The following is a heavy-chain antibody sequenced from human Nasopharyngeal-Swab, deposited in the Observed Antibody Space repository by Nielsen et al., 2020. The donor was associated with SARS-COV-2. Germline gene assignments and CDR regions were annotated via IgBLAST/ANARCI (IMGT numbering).Heavy chain of an antibody. CDR3: AKDQGSYYDY. CDR2: IYSGGSST. D-gene: IGHD1-26*01. J-gene: IGHJ4*02. V-gene: IGHV3-23*03. Sequence: ETLSLICAASGFTFSSYAMSWVRQAPGKGLEWVSVIYSGGSSTYYADSVKGRFTISRDNSKNTLYLQMNSLRAEDTAVYYCAKDQGSYYDYWGQGTLVTVS. CDR1: GFTFSSYA.